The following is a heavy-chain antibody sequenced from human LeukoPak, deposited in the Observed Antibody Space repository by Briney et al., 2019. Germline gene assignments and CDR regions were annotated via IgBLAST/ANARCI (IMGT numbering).Heavy chain of an antibody. J-gene: IGHJ4*02. CDR3: AKETSIVGATKAFDY. Sequence: GRSLRLSCAASGFTFDDYAMHWVRQAPGKCLEWVSGISWNSGSIGYADSVKGRFTISRDNAKNSLYLQMNSLRAEDTALYYCAKETSIVGATKAFDYWGQGTLVTVSS. D-gene: IGHD1-26*01. CDR1: GFTFDDYA. V-gene: IGHV3-9*01. CDR2: ISWNSGSI.